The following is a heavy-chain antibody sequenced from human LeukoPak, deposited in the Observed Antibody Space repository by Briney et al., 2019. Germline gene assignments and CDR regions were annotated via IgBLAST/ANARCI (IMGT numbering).Heavy chain of an antibody. CDR2: ISSSSSTK. V-gene: IGHV3-48*04. CDR1: GFTFSSYS. J-gene: IGHJ3*02. CDR3: AREKRAFDI. Sequence: GGSLRLSCAASGFTFSSYSMNWVRQAPGKGLEWVSYISSSSSTKYYADSVKGRFTISRDNAKNSLYLQMNSLRADDTAVYYCAREKRAFDIWGQGTMVTVSS.